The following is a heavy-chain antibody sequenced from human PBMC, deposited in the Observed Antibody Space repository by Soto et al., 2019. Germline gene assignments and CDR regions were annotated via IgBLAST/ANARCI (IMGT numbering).Heavy chain of an antibody. Sequence: PGESLKISCKGSGYTFTNSWVGWVRQMPGKGLEWMGLIYPGDSETRYSPSFQGQVTISVDKSISTAYLQWSSLKASDTAMYYCARHPPAGWLQISAADVWGQGTTVTVSS. CDR1: GYTFTNSW. J-gene: IGHJ6*02. CDR2: IYPGDSET. D-gene: IGHD5-12*01. CDR3: ARHPPAGWLQISAADV. V-gene: IGHV5-51*01.